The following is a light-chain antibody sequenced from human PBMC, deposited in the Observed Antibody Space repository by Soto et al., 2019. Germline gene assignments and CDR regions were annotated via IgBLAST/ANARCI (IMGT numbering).Light chain of an antibody. CDR1: SSDVGGHNC. J-gene: IGLJ1*01. Sequence: QSALSQPASVSGSPGQSITISCTGTSSDVGGHNCASWYQQHPGRAPKLMINDVSNRPSGVSNRFSGSKSGNTASLTISGLQAEDEADYYCSSCTSSSTFVFGTGTKLTVL. CDR3: SSCTSSSTFV. CDR2: DVS. V-gene: IGLV2-14*01.